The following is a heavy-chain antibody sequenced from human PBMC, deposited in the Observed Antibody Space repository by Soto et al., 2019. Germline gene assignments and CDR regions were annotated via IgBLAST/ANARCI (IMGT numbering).Heavy chain of an antibody. CDR1: SGSVSSGGYF. Sequence: SETLSLTCTVSSGSVSSGGYFWSWIRQLPGKGLEWIGYIYHTGSTFYTPSLKSRVTISLDTSKSQFSLRLTSVTAADTAMYFGAGSSARPMFDYWGPGTLVTVSS. CDR3: AGSSARPMFDY. V-gene: IGHV4-31*03. CDR2: IYHTGST. J-gene: IGHJ4*02. D-gene: IGHD2-2*01.